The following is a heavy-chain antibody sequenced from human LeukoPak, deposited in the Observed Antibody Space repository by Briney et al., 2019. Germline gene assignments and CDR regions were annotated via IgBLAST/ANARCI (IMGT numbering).Heavy chain of an antibody. D-gene: IGHD3-22*01. CDR2: IIPILGIA. Sequence: SVKVSCKASGGTFSSYTISWVRQAPGQRLEWMGRIIPILGIANYAQKFQGRVTITTDESTSTAYMELSSLRSEDTAVYYCARGPTYYYDSSGYSNWFDPWGQGTLVTVSS. J-gene: IGHJ5*02. CDR3: ARGPTYYYDSSGYSNWFDP. CDR1: GGTFSSYT. V-gene: IGHV1-69*16.